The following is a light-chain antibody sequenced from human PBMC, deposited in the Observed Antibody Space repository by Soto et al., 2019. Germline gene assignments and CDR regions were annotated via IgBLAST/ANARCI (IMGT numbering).Light chain of an antibody. J-gene: IGLJ1*01. CDR3: SSYTSSARV. CDR1: SSDVGGYNY. Sequence: QSALTQPASVSGSPGQSITISCTGTSSDVGGYNYVSRYQQHPGKAPKLMIYEVSNRPSGVSNRFSGSKSGNTASLTISGLQAEDEADYYCSSYTSSARVFGTGTKVTVL. CDR2: EVS. V-gene: IGLV2-14*01.